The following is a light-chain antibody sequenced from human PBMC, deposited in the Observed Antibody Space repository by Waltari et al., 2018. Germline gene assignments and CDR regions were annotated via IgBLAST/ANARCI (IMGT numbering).Light chain of an antibody. J-gene: IGLJ2*01. CDR3: AAWDDSLSGVV. Sequence: QSVLTQPPSASGTPGQRVTISCSGSSSNIGSNYVYWYQQLPGTAPKLLIYRNYQRPSGVPDRFSGSKSDTSASLAISGLRSEDEADYYCAAWDDSLSGVVFGGGTKLTVL. CDR2: RNY. V-gene: IGLV1-47*01. CDR1: SSNIGSNY.